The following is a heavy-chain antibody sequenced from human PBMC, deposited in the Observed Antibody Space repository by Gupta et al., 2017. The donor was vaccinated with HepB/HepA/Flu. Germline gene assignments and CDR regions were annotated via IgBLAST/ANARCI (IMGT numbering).Heavy chain of an antibody. CDR2: IKQDGSEK. J-gene: IGHJ2*01. Sequence: EVQLVESGGNLVQPGGSLRLSCSVSGFTFSRCWMSWARQVPGKGLEWVANIKQDGSEKYYADSVKGRFTISRDNAKNSLYLQMNSLRADDTAVYFCARGSGVDWYFDLWGRGTLVTVSP. CDR1: GFTFSRCW. V-gene: IGHV3-7*01. D-gene: IGHD2-15*01. CDR3: ARGSGVDWYFDL.